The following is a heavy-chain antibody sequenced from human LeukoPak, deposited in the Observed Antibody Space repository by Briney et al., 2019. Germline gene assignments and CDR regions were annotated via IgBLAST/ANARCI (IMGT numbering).Heavy chain of an antibody. J-gene: IGHJ4*02. D-gene: IGHD3-9*01. Sequence: GGSLRLSCAVSGFTFNNYAMNWVRQAPGKGLEWVSTISSNYATYYADSVKGRFTVSRDNSKNTLYLQMNSLRDDDTAVYFCARYDLFIRPQDYWGQGTLVTVSS. CDR2: ISSNYAT. CDR3: ARYDLFIRPQDY. V-gene: IGHV3-23*01. CDR1: GFTFNNYA.